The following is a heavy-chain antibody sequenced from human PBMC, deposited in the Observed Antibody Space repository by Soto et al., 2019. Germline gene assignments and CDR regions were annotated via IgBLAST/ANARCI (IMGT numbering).Heavy chain of an antibody. Sequence: PAGSLRLSCTTSTLRFCDYTMSWVRQAPGKGLEWVSDINNSGHYTYYADSVKGRFTISRDNSKNTMFLQMNNLRVEDTAMYYCARRPDAFDIWGKGTMVTVS. CDR3: ARRPDAFDI. CDR1: TLRFCDYT. V-gene: IGHV3-23*01. J-gene: IGHJ3*02. CDR2: INNSGHYT.